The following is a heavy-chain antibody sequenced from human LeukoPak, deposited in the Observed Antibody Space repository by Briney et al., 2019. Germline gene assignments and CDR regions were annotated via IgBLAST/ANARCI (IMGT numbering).Heavy chain of an antibody. CDR3: SRVGGPKVRGVIKVPYYFDY. V-gene: IGHV3-21*01. CDR1: GFTFSSYS. Sequence: GGSLRLSCAASGFTFSSYSMNWVRQAPGKGLEWVSSISSSSSYIYYADSVKGRFTISRDNAKNSLYLQMNSLRAEDTAVYYCSRVGGPKVRGVIKVPYYFDYWGQGTLVTVSS. J-gene: IGHJ4*02. CDR2: ISSSSSYI. D-gene: IGHD3-10*01.